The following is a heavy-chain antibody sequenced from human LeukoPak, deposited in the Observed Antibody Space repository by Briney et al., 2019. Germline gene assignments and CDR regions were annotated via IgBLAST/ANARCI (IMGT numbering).Heavy chain of an antibody. Sequence: PSETLSLTCTVSGGSISSSSYCLGWIRPPPGKGLEWIGSIYYSGSTHYNPSLKSRVTISVDTSKNQFSPKLSSVTAGDTAVYYCARHAVYDYVWGSYRFDYWGQRTLVTVSS. D-gene: IGHD3-16*02. CDR1: GGSISSSSYC. CDR3: ARHAVYDYVWGSYRFDY. J-gene: IGHJ4*02. V-gene: IGHV4-39*01. CDR2: IYYSGST.